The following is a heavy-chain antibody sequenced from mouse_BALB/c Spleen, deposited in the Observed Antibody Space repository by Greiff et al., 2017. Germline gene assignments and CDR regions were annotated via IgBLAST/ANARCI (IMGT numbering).Heavy chain of an antibody. CDR2: ISSGSSTI. CDR3: ARGYGKRYFDD. CDR1: GFTFSSFG. J-gene: IGHJ1*01. D-gene: IGHD2-10*02. Sequence: DVKLVESGGGLVQPGGYRKLSCAASGFTFSSFGMHWVRQAPEKGLEWVAYISSGSSTIYYADTVKGRFTISRDHPKNTLFLQMTSLRSEDTAMYYCARGYGKRYFDDWGAGTTVTVSS. V-gene: IGHV5-17*02.